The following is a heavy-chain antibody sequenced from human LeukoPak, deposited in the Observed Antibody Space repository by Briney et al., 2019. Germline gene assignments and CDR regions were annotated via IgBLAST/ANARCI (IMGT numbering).Heavy chain of an antibody. CDR1: EFTFSSYA. CDR3: TKDPPFTGGVYSAY. J-gene: IGHJ4*02. V-gene: IGHV3-23*01. CDR2: ISGSGGST. D-gene: IGHD7-27*01. Sequence: GGSLRLSCAAPEFTFSSYAMTWVRQAPGKGLEWVSAISGSGGSTYYADSVKGRFTISRDNSKNTLYLQMSSLKTEDTAVYYCTKDPPFTGGVYSAYWGQGTLVTVSS.